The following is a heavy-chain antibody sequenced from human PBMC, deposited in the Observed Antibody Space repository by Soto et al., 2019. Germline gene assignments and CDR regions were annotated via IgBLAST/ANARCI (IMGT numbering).Heavy chain of an antibody. CDR3: ARGLYGAYGQDF. V-gene: IGHV3-74*01. J-gene: IGHJ4*02. CDR1: GFTFSNYW. Sequence: EVQLVESGENLVQPGGSLRLSCAASGFTFSNYWIHWVRQAPGKGLVWVSRIKGDEITTNYADSVKGRFTISRDNAKNTVFLQMHSLRAEDTALYYCARGLYGAYGQDFWGQGILVTASS. D-gene: IGHD4-17*01. CDR2: IKGDEITT.